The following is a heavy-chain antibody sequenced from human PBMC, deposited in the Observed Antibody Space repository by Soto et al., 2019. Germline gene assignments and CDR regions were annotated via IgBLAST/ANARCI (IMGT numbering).Heavy chain of an antibody. J-gene: IGHJ4*02. D-gene: IGHD5-18*01. Sequence: PGGSLRLSCAASGFTFSTFGMNWVRQAPGKGLEWVSYISSSSTTYYADSVKGRFTISRDNAKKSLYLQMNSLRDEDTAVYYCARRYSYGYEFDYWGQGTLVTVSS. CDR3: ARRYSYGYEFDY. CDR2: ISSSSTT. V-gene: IGHV3-48*02. CDR1: GFTFSTFG.